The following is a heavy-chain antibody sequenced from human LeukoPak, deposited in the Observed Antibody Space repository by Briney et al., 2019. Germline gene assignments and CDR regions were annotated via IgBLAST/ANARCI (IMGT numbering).Heavy chain of an antibody. D-gene: IGHD6-25*01. CDR2: ISSSSSYI. Sequence: GGSLRLYCAASGFTFSSYWMNWVRQAPGKGLEWVSSISSSSSYIYYADSVKGRFTISRDNAKNSLYLQMNSLRAEDTAVYYCARSQTSRRPDYWGQGTLVTVSS. J-gene: IGHJ4*02. V-gene: IGHV3-21*01. CDR3: ARSQTSRRPDY. CDR1: GFTFSSYW.